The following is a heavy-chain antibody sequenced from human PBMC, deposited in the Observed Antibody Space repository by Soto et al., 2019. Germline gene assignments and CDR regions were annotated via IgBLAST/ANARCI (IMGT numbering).Heavy chain of an antibody. Sequence: LRLSCAASGFTFSNAWMNWVRQAPGKGLKWVGRIKSKIDGGTTDYAAPVKGRFTISRDDSKNTLYLHMNSLKTEDTAVYYYTTEGQNWGQGTLVTVSS. CDR1: GFTFSNAW. V-gene: IGHV3-15*07. CDR3: TTEGQN. CDR2: IKSKIDGGTT. J-gene: IGHJ4*02.